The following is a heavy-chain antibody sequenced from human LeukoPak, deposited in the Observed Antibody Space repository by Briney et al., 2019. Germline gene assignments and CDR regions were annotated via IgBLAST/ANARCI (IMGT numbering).Heavy chain of an antibody. Sequence: ASVKVSCKASGGTFSSYAISWVRQAPGQGLEWMGGIIPIFGTANYAQKFQGRVTITADESTSTAYMELSSLRSEDTAVYYCARTLTGDSLSYGYWGQGTLVTVSS. CDR2: IIPIFGTA. J-gene: IGHJ4*02. CDR3: ARTLTGDSLSYGY. D-gene: IGHD7-27*01. CDR1: GGTFSSYA. V-gene: IGHV1-69*13.